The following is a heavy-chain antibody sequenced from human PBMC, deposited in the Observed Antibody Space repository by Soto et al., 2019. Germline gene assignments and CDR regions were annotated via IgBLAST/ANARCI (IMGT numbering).Heavy chain of an antibody. CDR1: GYTFTSYA. D-gene: IGHD3-22*01. CDR3: ARSSGDYLILDS. CDR2: INAGNGNT. J-gene: IGHJ4*02. V-gene: IGHV1-3*05. Sequence: QVQLVQSGAEEKKPGASVKVSCKASGYTFTSYAMHWVRQAPEQRLERMGWINAGNGNTKYTQKSQGRVTITRDTSASTAYTELSRLRSEGTAVYYCARSSGDYLILDSWCQGALGTVSS.